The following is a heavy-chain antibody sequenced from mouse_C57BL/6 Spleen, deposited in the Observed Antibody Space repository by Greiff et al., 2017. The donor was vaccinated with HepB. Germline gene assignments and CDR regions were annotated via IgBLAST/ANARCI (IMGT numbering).Heavy chain of an antibody. D-gene: IGHD1-1*01. Sequence: DVMLVESGGGLVKPGGSLKLSCAASGFTFSSYAMSWVRQTPEKRLEWVATISDGGSYTYSPDNVKGRFTISRDNAKNNLYLQMSHLKSEDTAMYYCARDTSSTYAMDYWGQGTSVTVSS. CDR2: ISDGGSYT. V-gene: IGHV5-4*01. CDR3: ARDTSSTYAMDY. J-gene: IGHJ4*01. CDR1: GFTFSSYA.